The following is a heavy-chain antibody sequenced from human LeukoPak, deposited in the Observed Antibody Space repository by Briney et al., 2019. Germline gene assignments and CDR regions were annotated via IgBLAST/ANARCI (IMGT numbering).Heavy chain of an antibody. CDR1: GGCISSHF. CDR2: ISSTGNT. CDR3: ARGNVNRAWSYFGMDV. D-gene: IGHD1-1*01. V-gene: IGHV4-59*11. Sequence: LETLSLNCTVSGGCISSHFWSWLRQPPGKGLELIAYISSTGNTNYNPSLKRRVHMSVDPSKNQSSLNLNSVTAADTAVYYCARGNVNRAWSYFGMDVWGRGTTVTVSS. J-gene: IGHJ6*02.